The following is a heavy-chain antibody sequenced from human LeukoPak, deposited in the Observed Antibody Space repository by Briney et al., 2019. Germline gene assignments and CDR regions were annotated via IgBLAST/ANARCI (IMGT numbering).Heavy chain of an antibody. J-gene: IGHJ4*02. CDR3: AKDAGSGYSYGDYFDY. CDR2: ISWNSGSI. CDR1: GFTFDDYA. Sequence: PGGSLRLSCAASGFTFDDYAMHWVRQAPGKGLEWVSGISWNSGSIGYADSVKGRFTISRDNAKNSLYLQMNSLRAEDMALYYCAKDAGSGYSYGDYFDYWGQGTLVTVSS. D-gene: IGHD5-18*01. V-gene: IGHV3-9*03.